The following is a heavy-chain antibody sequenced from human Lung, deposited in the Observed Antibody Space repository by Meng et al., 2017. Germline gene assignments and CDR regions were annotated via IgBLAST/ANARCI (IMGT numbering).Heavy chain of an antibody. V-gene: IGHV4-34*01. CDR3: ARGPTTMAHDFDY. J-gene: IGHJ4*02. CDR1: SGSFSDFD. Sequence: GLSKPAHTRSPSCVVSSGSFSDFDWGCVRQPPGKGLECIWEINQSGGTNYNPSLERRATKSVYTSQNNLSLKLSSVTAADSAVYYCARGPTTMAHDFDYWGQGTLVTVSS. CDR2: INQSGGT. D-gene: IGHD4-11*01.